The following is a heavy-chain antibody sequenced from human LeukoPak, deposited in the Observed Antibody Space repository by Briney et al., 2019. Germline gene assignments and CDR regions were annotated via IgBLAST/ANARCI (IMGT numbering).Heavy chain of an antibody. J-gene: IGHJ4*02. CDR3: ARAGASIAAAASFDY. D-gene: IGHD6-13*01. V-gene: IGHV3-21*01. CDR2: ISSSSSYI. Sequence: PGGSLRLSCAASGFTFSSYSMNWVRQAPGKGLEWVSSISSSSSYIYYADSVKGRFTISRDNAKNSLYLQMNSLRAEDTAVYYCARAGASIAAAASFDYWGQGTLVTVSS. CDR1: GFTFSSYS.